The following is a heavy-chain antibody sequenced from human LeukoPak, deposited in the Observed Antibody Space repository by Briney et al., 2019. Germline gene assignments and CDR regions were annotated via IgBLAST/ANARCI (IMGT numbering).Heavy chain of an antibody. J-gene: IGHJ4*02. V-gene: IGHV3-11*01. CDR3: GRETGAGTFDY. CDR1: GFTLSDFY. D-gene: IGHD6-13*01. CDR2: IGSSDSII. Sequence: GGSLRLSCVASGFTLSDFYMSWIRQAPGKGLEWLADIGSSDSIISYADSLRGRFTISRDYAKNSLHLQMNSLRDEDTAVYYCGRETGAGTFDYWGQGTLVTVSS.